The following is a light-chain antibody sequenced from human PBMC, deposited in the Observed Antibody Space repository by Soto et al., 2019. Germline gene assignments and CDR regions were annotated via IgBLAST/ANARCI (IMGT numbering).Light chain of an antibody. CDR2: GAS. CDR3: QQYGSSRLT. CDR1: QTIGSNY. Sequence: ESVLTQSPGTLSLSPGERATLSCRASQTIGSNYLAWYQQKPGQSPRVLIYGASIRVAGIPDRFSGSGSGTDFTLTISRLEPEDVAVYCCQQYGSSRLTFGGGTTVEIK. J-gene: IGKJ4*01. V-gene: IGKV3-20*01.